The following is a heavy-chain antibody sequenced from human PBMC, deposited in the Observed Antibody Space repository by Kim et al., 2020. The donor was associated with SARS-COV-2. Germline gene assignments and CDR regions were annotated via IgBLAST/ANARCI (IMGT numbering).Heavy chain of an antibody. V-gene: IGHV4-31*02. CDR3: ARDMLLWFGVPGQFDY. Sequence: LKSRVTISVDTSKNQFSLKLSSVTAADTAVYYCARDMLLWFGVPGQFDYWGQGTLVTVSS. D-gene: IGHD3-10*01. J-gene: IGHJ4*02.